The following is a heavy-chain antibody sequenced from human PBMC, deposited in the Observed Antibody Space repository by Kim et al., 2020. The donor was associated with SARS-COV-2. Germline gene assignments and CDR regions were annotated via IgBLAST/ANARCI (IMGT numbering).Heavy chain of an antibody. Sequence: ASVKVSCKASGYTFTGYYMHWVRQAPGQGLEWMGWINPNSGGTNYAQKFQGRVTMTRDTSISTAYMELSRLRSDDTAVYYCAREGYYYDSSGYSDDAFDIWGQGTMVTVSS. CDR2: INPNSGGT. CDR1: GYTFTGYY. D-gene: IGHD3-22*01. J-gene: IGHJ3*02. CDR3: AREGYYYDSSGYSDDAFDI. V-gene: IGHV1-2*02.